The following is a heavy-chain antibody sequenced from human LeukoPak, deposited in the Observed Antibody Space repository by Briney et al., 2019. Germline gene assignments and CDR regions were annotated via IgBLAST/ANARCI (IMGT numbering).Heavy chain of an antibody. D-gene: IGHD5-12*01. CDR3: ARNENSGWGYFDY. CDR1: GFTFSTYA. CDR2: IGGSNGIT. J-gene: IGHJ4*02. V-gene: IGHV3-23*01. Sequence: PGGSLRLSCAASGFTFSTYAMAWVRQAPGKGLEWVSVIGGSNGITFYVGSVKGRFTISRDNPKDTLYLQMNSLRAEDTAVYYCARNENSGWGYFDYWGQGTLVTVSS.